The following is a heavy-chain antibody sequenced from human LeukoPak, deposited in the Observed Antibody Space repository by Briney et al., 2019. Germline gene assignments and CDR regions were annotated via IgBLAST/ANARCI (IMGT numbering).Heavy chain of an antibody. D-gene: IGHD3-22*01. J-gene: IGHJ4*02. V-gene: IGHV3-33*01. CDR3: ARDSSGYHDY. CDR2: IWYDGSNK. Sequence: GGSLRLSCAASGFTLSSYGMHRVRQAPGKGLEWVAVIWYDGSNKYYADSVKGRFTISRDDSKNTLYLQMNSLRAEDTAVYYCARDSSGYHDYWGQGTLVTVSS. CDR1: GFTLSSYG.